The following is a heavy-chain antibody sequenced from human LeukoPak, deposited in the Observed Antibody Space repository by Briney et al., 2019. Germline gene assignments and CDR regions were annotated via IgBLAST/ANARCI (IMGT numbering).Heavy chain of an antibody. Sequence: PSETLSLTCAVYGGSFSGYYWSWIRQPPGKGLEWIGEINHSGSTNYNPSLKSRVTISVDTSKNQFSLKLSSVTAADTAVYYCARVCNFCGGDWYWYFDLWGRGTLVTVSS. CDR1: GGSFSGYY. CDR2: INHSGST. V-gene: IGHV4-34*01. CDR3: ARVCNFCGGDWYWYFDL. D-gene: IGHD2-21*01. J-gene: IGHJ2*01.